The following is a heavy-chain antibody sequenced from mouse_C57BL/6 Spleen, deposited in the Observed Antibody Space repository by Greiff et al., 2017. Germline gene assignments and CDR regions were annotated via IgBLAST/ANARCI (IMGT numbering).Heavy chain of an antibody. D-gene: IGHD1-1*02. V-gene: IGHV1-82*01. J-gene: IGHJ1*03. CDR3: ARSVLVAGDWYFDV. Sequence: QVQLQQSGPELVKPGASVKISCKASGYAFSSSWMNWVKQRPGKGLEWIGRIYPGDGDTNYTGKFKGKATLTADKSSSTAYMQLSSLTSEDSAVYFCARSVLVAGDWYFDVWGTGTTVTVSS. CDR2: IYPGDGDT. CDR1: GYAFSSSW.